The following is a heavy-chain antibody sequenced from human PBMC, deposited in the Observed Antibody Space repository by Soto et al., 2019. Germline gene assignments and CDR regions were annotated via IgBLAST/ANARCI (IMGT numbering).Heavy chain of an antibody. D-gene: IGHD3-22*01. CDR3: ASSGIVGREVNTWFDP. V-gene: IGHV4-59*01. CDR1: AGSITTSY. CDR2: ISYRGST. Sequence: LSLTCTVSAGSITTSYWSWIRQPLGKALEWIGYISYRGSTNYNPSLKSRLTISIDTSKSQISLKLTSMTTADTAVYYCASSGIVGREVNTWFDPCGQGTLVTVSS. J-gene: IGHJ5*02.